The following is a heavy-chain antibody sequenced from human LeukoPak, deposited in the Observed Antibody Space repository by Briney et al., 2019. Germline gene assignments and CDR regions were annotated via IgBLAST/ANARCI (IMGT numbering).Heavy chain of an antibody. CDR3: ARGPSSWYQAGWFDP. CDR1: GFTFSSYA. V-gene: IGHV3-30*04. CDR2: ISYDGSNK. J-gene: IGHJ5*02. D-gene: IGHD6-13*01. Sequence: GGSLRLSCAASGFTFSSYAMHWVRQAPGKGLEWVAVISYDGSNKYYADSVKGRFTISRDNSKNTLYLQMNSLRAEDTAVYSCARGPSSWYQAGWFDPWGQGTLVTVSS.